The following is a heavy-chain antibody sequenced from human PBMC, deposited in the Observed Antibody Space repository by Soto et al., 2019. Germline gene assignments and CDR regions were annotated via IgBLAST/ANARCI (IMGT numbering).Heavy chain of an antibody. Sequence: GGSLRLSCATSGFTLSNYAMSWVRQAPGKGLEWVSTLTSSGGTYYADSVKGRFTISRDQSKSTLYLQMVSLRAEDTALYYCAKGLNQFEYWGQGAQVTVSS. D-gene: IGHD2-2*01. CDR3: AKGLNQFEY. CDR1: GFTLSNYA. V-gene: IGHV3-23*01. J-gene: IGHJ4*02. CDR2: LTSSGGT.